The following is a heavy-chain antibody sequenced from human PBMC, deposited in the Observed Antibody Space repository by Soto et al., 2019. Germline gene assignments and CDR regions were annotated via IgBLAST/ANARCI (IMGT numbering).Heavy chain of an antibody. Sequence: QVHLQQWGAGLLKPSENLSLTCAVYGGSLSGYSWSWIRQAPGRGLEWVGEISYSGGTNYNPSLESRVTISQDTSKNHFSLRLSSVTAADTAVYYCASIRSSRPWGPGTLVTVSS. V-gene: IGHV4-34*01. CDR1: GGSLSGYS. CDR3: ASIRSSRP. CDR2: ISYSGGT. J-gene: IGHJ4*02.